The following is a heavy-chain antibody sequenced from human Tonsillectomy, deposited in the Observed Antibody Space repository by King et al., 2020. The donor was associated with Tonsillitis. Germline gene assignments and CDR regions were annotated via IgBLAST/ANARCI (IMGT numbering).Heavy chain of an antibody. J-gene: IGHJ5*02. V-gene: IGHV3-21*01. Sequence: VQLVESGGGLVKPGGSLRLSCAASGFTFSSYSMNWVRQAPGKGLEWVSSISSSSSYIYYADSVKGRFTISRDNAKNSLYLQMNSLRAEDTAVYYCARGSPGAGWFDPWGQGTLVTVSS. CDR1: GFTFSSYS. CDR2: ISSSSSYI. D-gene: IGHD1-26*01. CDR3: ARGSPGAGWFDP.